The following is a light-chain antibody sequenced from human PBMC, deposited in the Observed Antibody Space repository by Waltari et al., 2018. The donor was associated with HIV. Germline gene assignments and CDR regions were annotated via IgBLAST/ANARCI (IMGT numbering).Light chain of an antibody. CDR2: AAY. V-gene: IGKV1-27*01. J-gene: IGKJ4*01. CDR1: QGIRHY. CDR3: HKYNSAPQA. Sequence: DIQMTQSPSSLSASVGHRVTITCRASQGIRHYLAWYQQKPGKVPKHLIYAAYTLQSGGPSLFSGSGSGTDFTLTISSLQPEDVASYFCHKYNSAPQAFGGGTKVEIK.